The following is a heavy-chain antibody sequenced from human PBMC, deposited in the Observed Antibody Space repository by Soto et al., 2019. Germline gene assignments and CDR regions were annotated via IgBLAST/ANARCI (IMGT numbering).Heavy chain of an antibody. D-gene: IGHD1-20*01. CDR3: VRGQSVLYLDL. V-gene: IGHV1-2*02. CDR1: GYTFTDFY. J-gene: IGHJ1*01. Sequence: ASVKVSFPSSGYTFTDFYIHWVRHATGQGLAWVCWINPNNVGINYAQNFPGRVTMTRDPSVNTSYMDLNRLNFDDSAIYYCVRGQSVLYLDLWGRGTQVTVS. CDR2: INPNNVGI.